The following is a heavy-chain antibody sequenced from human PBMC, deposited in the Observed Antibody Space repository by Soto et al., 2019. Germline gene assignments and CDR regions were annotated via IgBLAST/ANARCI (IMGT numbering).Heavy chain of an antibody. D-gene: IGHD3-10*01. CDR2: MSGSGDST. J-gene: IGHJ4*02. CDR1: GFTFSNYA. Sequence: EVELLESGGGLVQPGGSVRLSCAASGFTFSNYAMNWVCQAPGKGLEWVSAMSGSGDSTYYADSLKGRFTISRDNSKNTLYLQMNSLRAEDTAVYYCATSGYESGSYSCDYWGQGTLVTVSS. V-gene: IGHV3-23*01. CDR3: ATSGYESGSYSCDY.